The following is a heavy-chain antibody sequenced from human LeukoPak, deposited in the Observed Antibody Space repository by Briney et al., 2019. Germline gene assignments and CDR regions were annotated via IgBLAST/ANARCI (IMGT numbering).Heavy chain of an antibody. CDR3: ARAYGRHYYYYGMDV. J-gene: IGHJ6*02. V-gene: IGHV4-59*12. CDR2: IYSSGST. D-gene: IGHD3-16*01. CDR1: GGSISGYY. Sequence: SETLSLTCTVSGGSISGYYWSWIRQPPGKGLEWIGYIYSSGSTRYIPSLESRVTISIDTSKNQFSLKLSSVTAADTAVYYCARAYGRHYYYYGMDVWGQGTTVTVSS.